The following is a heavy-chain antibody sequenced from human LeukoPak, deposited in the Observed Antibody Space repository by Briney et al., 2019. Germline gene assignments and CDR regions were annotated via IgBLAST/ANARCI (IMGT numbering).Heavy chain of an antibody. CDR1: GFTFNSYA. CDR3: ARSGSCSSTSCYNRDWFDP. CDR2: ISYDGSNK. Sequence: PGGSLRLSCAASGFTFNSYAMHWVRQAPGKGLEWVAVISYDGSNKYYAGSVKGRFTISRDNSKNTLYLQMNSLRAEDTAVYYCARSGSCSSTSCYNRDWFDPWGQGTLVTVSS. J-gene: IGHJ5*02. D-gene: IGHD2-2*02. V-gene: IGHV3-30*04.